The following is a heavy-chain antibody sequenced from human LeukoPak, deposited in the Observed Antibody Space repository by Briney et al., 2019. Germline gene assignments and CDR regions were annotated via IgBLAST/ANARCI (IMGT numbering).Heavy chain of an antibody. CDR3: AKGWSSNYFSIDA. CDR2: ISYDENKK. D-gene: IGHD4-11*01. Sequence: GGSLRLSCAASGLTFNSFGFHWVRQAPGKGLEWVAVISYDENKKYYTESVESRFTISRDNSMNTLYLQMTGLRVEDTAVYYCAKGWSSNYFSIDAWGQGTLVTVSS. CDR1: GLTFNSFG. J-gene: IGHJ5*02. V-gene: IGHV3-30*18.